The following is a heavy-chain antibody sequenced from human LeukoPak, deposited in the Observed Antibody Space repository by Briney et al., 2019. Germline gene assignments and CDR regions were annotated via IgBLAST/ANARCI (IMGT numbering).Heavy chain of an antibody. D-gene: IGHD1-26*01. CDR2: IKQDGYEK. J-gene: IGHJ4*02. V-gene: IGHV3-7*01. Sequence: GGSLSLSCAASGFTFSDYWMSWVRQTPEKGLEWVANIKQDGYEKYYVDSVKGRFTISRDNAKNSLYLQMNSLRADDTAVYYCARDKIVGPTTLDYWGQGTLVTVSS. CDR3: ARDKIVGPTTLDY. CDR1: GFTFSDYW.